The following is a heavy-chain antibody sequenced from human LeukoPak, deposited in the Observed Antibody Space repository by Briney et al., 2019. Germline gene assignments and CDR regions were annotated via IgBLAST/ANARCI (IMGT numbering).Heavy chain of an antibody. D-gene: IGHD3-22*01. CDR2: ISYDGSNK. CDR3: ARGREGYYDSSGYSVYFDY. V-gene: IGHV3-30*19. J-gene: IGHJ4*02. Sequence: GGSLRLSCAASGFTFSSYGMHWVRQAPGKGLEWVAVISYDGSNKYYAASVKGRFTISRDNSKNTLYLQMNSLRAEDTAVYYCARGREGYYDSSGYSVYFDYWGQGTLVTVSS. CDR1: GFTFSSYG.